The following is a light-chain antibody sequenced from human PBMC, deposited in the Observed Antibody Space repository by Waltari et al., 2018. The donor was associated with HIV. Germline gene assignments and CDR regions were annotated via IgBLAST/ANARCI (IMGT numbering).Light chain of an antibody. V-gene: IGLV8-61*01. CDR2: STN. CDR1: SGSVSTSYL. CDR3: VLFMGNGIWV. J-gene: IGLJ3*02. Sequence: QTLVTQEPEISVSPAGTVTLNCSSRSGSVSTSYLPSWYPQTPGQAPRTLIYSTNARSSGVPDRFSGSILGNKAALTITGAQADDESDYYCVLFMGNGIWVFGGGTKLTVL.